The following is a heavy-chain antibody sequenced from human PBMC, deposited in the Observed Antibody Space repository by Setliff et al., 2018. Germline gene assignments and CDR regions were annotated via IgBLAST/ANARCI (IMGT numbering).Heavy chain of an antibody. J-gene: IGHJ4*02. CDR1: GGAFSNYG. V-gene: IGHV1-69*11. D-gene: IGHD3-3*01. Sequence: SVKVSCKVSGGAFSNYGLTWVRQAPGQGLVWMGRIIPILETTNYAQNFQGRVSITADESTRTAYMELSRLTFEDTAVYYCVRWNGSGYFFYWGQGTWVTVSS. CDR3: VRWNGSGYFFY. CDR2: IIPILETT.